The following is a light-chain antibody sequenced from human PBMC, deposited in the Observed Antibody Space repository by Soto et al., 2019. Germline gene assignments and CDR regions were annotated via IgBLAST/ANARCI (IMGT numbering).Light chain of an antibody. CDR3: QQRSNWLWT. Sequence: EIGLTQSPATLSLSPGERDTLSCRASQSVSSYLAWYQQKPGQAPRLLIYDASNRATGIPARFSGSGSGTDFTLTISSLEPEDFAVYYCQQRSNWLWTFGQGTKVDIK. J-gene: IGKJ1*01. V-gene: IGKV3-11*01. CDR1: QSVSSY. CDR2: DAS.